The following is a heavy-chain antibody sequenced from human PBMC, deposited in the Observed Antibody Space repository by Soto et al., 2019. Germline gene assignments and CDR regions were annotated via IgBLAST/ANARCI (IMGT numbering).Heavy chain of an antibody. CDR1: GFTFSSYG. J-gene: IGHJ4*02. CDR3: AREGLVGAEPDY. CDR2: IWYDGSNK. Sequence: QVQLVESGGGVVQPGRSLRLSCAASGFTFSSYGMHWVRQAPGKGLEWVAVIWYDGSNKYYADSVKGRFTISRDNSKITLYLQMNSLRAEDTAVYYCAREGLVGAEPDYLGQGTLVTVSS. D-gene: IGHD1-26*01. V-gene: IGHV3-33*01.